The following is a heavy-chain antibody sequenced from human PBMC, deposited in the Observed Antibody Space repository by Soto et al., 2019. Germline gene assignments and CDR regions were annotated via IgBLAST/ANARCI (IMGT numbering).Heavy chain of an antibody. Sequence: ASVKVSCKASGGTFSSYAISWVRQAPGQGLEWMGGIIPIFGTANYAQKFQGRVTITADEYTSTAYMELSSLRSEDTAVYYCASSPYSSGCPRGTWFDYWGQGTLVTVSS. J-gene: IGHJ4*02. V-gene: IGHV1-69*13. D-gene: IGHD6-19*01. CDR2: IIPIFGTA. CDR1: GGTFSSYA. CDR3: ASSPYSSGCPRGTWFDY.